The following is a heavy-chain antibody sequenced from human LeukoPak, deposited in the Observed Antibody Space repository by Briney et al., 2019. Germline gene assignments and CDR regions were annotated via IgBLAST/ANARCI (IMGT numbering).Heavy chain of an antibody. CDR3: AGGAHYDSSGYYFDY. Sequence: GRSLRLSCAASGFTFSSYSMNWVRQAPGKGLEWVSSISSSSSYIYYADSVKGRFTISRDNAKNSLYLQMNSLRAEDTAVYYCAGGAHYDSSGYYFDYWGQGTLVTVSS. J-gene: IGHJ4*02. V-gene: IGHV3-21*01. D-gene: IGHD3-22*01. CDR2: ISSSSSYI. CDR1: GFTFSSYS.